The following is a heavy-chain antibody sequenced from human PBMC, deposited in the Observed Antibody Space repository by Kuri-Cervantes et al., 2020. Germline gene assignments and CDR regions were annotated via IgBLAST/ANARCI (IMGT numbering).Heavy chain of an antibody. CDR3: ASQYSSSWYLTD. D-gene: IGHD6-13*01. CDR1: GFTFSSYG. V-gene: IGHV3-33*01. CDR2: IWYDGSIT. Sequence: GESLKISCAASGFTFSSYGMHWVRQAPGKGLEWVAVIWYDGSITYYADSVQGRFTISRDNSRNTLYLQMNSLRGEDTAVYYCASQYSSSWYLTDWGQGTLVTVSS. J-gene: IGHJ4*02.